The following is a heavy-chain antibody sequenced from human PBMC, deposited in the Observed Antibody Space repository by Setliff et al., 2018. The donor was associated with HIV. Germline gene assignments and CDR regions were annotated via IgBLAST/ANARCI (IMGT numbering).Heavy chain of an antibody. CDR1: GGSLRSLS. J-gene: IGHJ6*02. CDR2: TIPKFGTS. D-gene: IGHD2-21*02. CDR3: ANLRGEEAGNFYYFYFGLDV. Sequence: SVKVSCKASGGSLRSLSINWVRQAPGQGLEWMAGTIPKFGTSNYAHKFQGRMTITADESTSTAYTELTGLRSEDTAVYYCANLRGEEAGNFYYFYFGLDVWGQGTTVTVSS. V-gene: IGHV1-69*13.